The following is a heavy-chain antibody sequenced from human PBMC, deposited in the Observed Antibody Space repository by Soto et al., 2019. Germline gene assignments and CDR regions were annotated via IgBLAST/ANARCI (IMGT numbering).Heavy chain of an antibody. D-gene: IGHD3-10*01. V-gene: IGHV3-7*01. J-gene: IGHJ4*02. CDR1: GFTFSDYW. CDR3: ARDKDPGRFGEIAHY. Sequence: EVQLVESGGGLVQPGGSLRLSCAASGFTFSDYWMSWVRQAPGKGLEWVANIKQDGSEKYYVDSEKGRFTISRENAKSSLYLQMNSLRAEDTAVYYCARDKDPGRFGEIAHYWGQGTLVTVSS. CDR2: IKQDGSEK.